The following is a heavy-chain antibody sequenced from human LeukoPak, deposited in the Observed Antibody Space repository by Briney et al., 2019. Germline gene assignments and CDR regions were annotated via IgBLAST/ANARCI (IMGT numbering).Heavy chain of an antibody. J-gene: IGHJ4*02. CDR3: ARDLRGSYYGIFDY. V-gene: IGHV1-18*01. D-gene: IGHD1-26*01. Sequence: ASVKVSCKASGYTFTGYGISWVRQAPGQGLEWMGWISAYNGNTNYAQKLQGRVTMTTDTSTSTAYMELRSLRSDDTAVYYCARDLRGSYYGIFDYWGQGTLVTVSS. CDR2: ISAYNGNT. CDR1: GYTFTGYG.